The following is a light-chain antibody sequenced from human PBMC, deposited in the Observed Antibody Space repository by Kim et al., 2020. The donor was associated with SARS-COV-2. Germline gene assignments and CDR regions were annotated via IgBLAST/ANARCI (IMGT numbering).Light chain of an antibody. V-gene: IGKV3-15*01. J-gene: IGKJ2*01. Sequence: SPRERATPSCRASQSISHYLAWYQQKPGQAPRLLIYSSSTRATGVPDRFSGSGSGTEFTLTISSLQSEDFAVYYCHQYNDWPPGPFGQGTKVDIK. CDR3: HQYNDWPPGP. CDR1: QSISHY. CDR2: SSS.